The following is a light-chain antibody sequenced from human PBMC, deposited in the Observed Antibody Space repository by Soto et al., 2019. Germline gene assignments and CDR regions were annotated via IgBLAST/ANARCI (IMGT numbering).Light chain of an antibody. J-gene: IGLJ1*01. Sequence: QSVLTQPASVSGSPGQSITISCTGTSSDGESYNLVSWYQQHPGKAPKLMIYAVNKRPSGLSNRFSGSKSGYTASLTISGLQAEDEADYYCCSYAGSGTLYVFGTGTKVTVL. CDR3: CSYAGSGTLYV. CDR2: AVN. V-gene: IGLV2-23*02. CDR1: SSDGESYNL.